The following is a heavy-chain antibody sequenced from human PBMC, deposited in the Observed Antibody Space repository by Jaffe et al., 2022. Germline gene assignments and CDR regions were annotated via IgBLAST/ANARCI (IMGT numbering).Heavy chain of an antibody. V-gene: IGHV4-39*01. D-gene: IGHD3-3*01. CDR3: ARLTIFGVLARVYYFDY. CDR2: IYYSGST. J-gene: IGHJ4*02. CDR1: GGSISSSSYY. Sequence: QLQLQESGPGLVKPSETLSLTCTVSGGSISSSSYYWGWIRQPPGKGLEWIGSIYYSGSTYYNPSLKSRVTISVDTSKNQFSLKLSSVTAADTAVYYCARLTIFGVLARVYYFDYWGQGTLVTVSS.